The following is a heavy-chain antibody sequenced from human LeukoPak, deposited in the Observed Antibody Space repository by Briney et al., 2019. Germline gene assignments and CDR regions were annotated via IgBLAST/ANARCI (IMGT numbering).Heavy chain of an antibody. CDR3: AKAGIGVVGYFDY. V-gene: IGHV3-23*01. CDR2: IRGSGGGT. J-gene: IGHJ4*02. D-gene: IGHD6-19*01. CDR1: GFTFNSYA. Sequence: GGSLRLSCAASGFTFNSYAMSWVRQAPGKGLEWVSAIRGSGGGTYYADSVKGRFTISRDNSKNTLYLQMNSLRDEDTALYYCAKAGIGVVGYFDYWGQGTLVIVSS.